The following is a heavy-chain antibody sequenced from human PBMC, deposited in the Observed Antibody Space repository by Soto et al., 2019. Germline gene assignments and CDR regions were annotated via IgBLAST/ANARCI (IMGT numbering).Heavy chain of an antibody. Sequence: QVQLVESGGGLVKPGGSLRLSCAASGFTFSDYYMSWLRQAPGEGLELVSHISSSGGTISSADSVKCRVTISRDNAKNSLYLQLNSLRAEDTAVYYCARVGPPLDYWGQGTLVTVSS. J-gene: IGHJ4*02. V-gene: IGHV3-11*01. CDR1: GFTFSDYY. CDR3: ARVGPPLDY. CDR2: ISSSGGTI.